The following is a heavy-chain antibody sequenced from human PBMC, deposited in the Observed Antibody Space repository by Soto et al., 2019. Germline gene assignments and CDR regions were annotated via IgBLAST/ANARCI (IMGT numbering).Heavy chain of an antibody. J-gene: IGHJ4*02. D-gene: IGHD1-26*01. Sequence: GGSLRLSCAASGFTFDEHAMHWVRQSPGKGLEWVSLISWDGDTIFYADSVKGRFTISRDNNKISLYLQMTSLRSEDTAFYYCGKAISYLAPLDSWGQGTLVTVSS. CDR2: ISWDGDTI. V-gene: IGHV3-43D*04. CDR3: GKAISYLAPLDS. CDR1: GFTFDEHA.